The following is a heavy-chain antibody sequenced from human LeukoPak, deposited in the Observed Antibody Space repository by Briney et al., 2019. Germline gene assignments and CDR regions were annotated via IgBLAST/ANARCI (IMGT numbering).Heavy chain of an antibody. D-gene: IGHD3-22*01. Sequence: GASVKVSCKASGGTFSSYAISWVRQAPGQGLEWMGRIIPILGIANYAQKFQGGVTITADKSTSTAYMELSSLRSEDTAVYYCARGPDEYYYDSSGYYYWGQGTLVTVSS. J-gene: IGHJ4*02. CDR2: IIPILGIA. V-gene: IGHV1-69*04. CDR3: ARGPDEYYYDSSGYYY. CDR1: GGTFSSYA.